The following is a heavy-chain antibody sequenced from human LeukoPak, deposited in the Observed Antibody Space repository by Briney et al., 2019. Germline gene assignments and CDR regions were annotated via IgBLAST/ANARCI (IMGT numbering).Heavy chain of an antibody. Sequence: PGGSLRLSCAAPGFAFSSYSMDWVRQAPGKGLEWVSYISSSGSTIYYADSVKGRFTISRDNAKNSLYLQMNSLRDEDTAVYYCARGPQRYYGSGQDFDYWGQGTLVSVSS. CDR2: ISSSGSTI. D-gene: IGHD3-10*01. J-gene: IGHJ4*02. CDR3: ARGPQRYYGSGQDFDY. CDR1: GFAFSSYS. V-gene: IGHV3-48*02.